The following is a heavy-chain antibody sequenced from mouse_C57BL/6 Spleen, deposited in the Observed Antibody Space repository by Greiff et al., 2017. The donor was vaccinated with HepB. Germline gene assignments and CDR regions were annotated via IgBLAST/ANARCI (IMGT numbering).Heavy chain of an antibody. J-gene: IGHJ1*03. V-gene: IGHV5-9-1*02. CDR1: GFTFSSYA. Sequence: EVQLVESGEGLVKPGGSLKLSCAASGFTFSSYAMSWVRQTPEKRLEWVAYISSGGDYIYYADTVKGRFTISRDNARNTLYLQMSSLKSEDTAMYYCTREDGSSYWYFDVWGTGTTVTVSS. CDR2: ISSGGDYI. CDR3: TREDGSSYWYFDV. D-gene: IGHD1-1*01.